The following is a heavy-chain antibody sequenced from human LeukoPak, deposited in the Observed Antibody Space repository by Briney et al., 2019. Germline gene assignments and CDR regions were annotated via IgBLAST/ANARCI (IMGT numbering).Heavy chain of an antibody. Sequence: GGSLRLSCPAAGFTLATYWMSWDSQAPGKGLEWVANIKQDGSEKYYVDSVKGRFTISRDNAKNSLYLQMNSLRAEDTAVYYCARERSFGGVIGSFDSWGQGTMVTVSS. CDR3: ARERSFGGVIGSFDS. D-gene: IGHD3-16*01. J-gene: IGHJ3*02. V-gene: IGHV3-7*01. CDR1: GFTLATYW. CDR2: IKQDGSEK.